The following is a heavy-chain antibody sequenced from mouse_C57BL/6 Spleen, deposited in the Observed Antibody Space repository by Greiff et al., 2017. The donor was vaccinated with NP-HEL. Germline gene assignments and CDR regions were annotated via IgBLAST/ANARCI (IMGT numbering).Heavy chain of an antibody. CDR3: ARYYSNYDWYFDV. J-gene: IGHJ1*03. CDR1: GYTFTDYY. D-gene: IGHD2-5*01. CDR2: INPYNGGT. Sequence: VQLQQSGPVLVKPGASVKMSCKASGYTFTDYYINWVKQSHGKSLEWIGVINPYNGGTSYNQKFKGKATLTVDKSSSTAYMELNSLTSEDSAVYYCARYYSNYDWYFDVWGTGTTVTVSS. V-gene: IGHV1-19*01.